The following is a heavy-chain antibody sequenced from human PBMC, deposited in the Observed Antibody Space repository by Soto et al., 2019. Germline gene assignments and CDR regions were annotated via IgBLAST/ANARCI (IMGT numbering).Heavy chain of an antibody. J-gene: IGHJ6*03. V-gene: IGHV3-7*01. CDR2: IKQDGSEE. D-gene: IGHD4-4*01. CDR3: ARYYSNFYYSMDV. CDR1: GFTFKSDW. Sequence: QLVESGGCLVQPGGSLRLSCAASGFTFKSDWMSWVRQAPWKGLEWVANIKQDGSEEYYVDSVRGRFTISRDNAKNSVYLEMTSLRAEDTAVYYCARYYSNFYYSMDVWGKGTTVTVSS.